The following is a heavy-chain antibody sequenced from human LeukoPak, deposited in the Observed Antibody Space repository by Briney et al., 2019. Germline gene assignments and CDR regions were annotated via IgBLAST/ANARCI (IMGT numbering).Heavy chain of an antibody. CDR2: INPSGGST. CDR3: ARGLEAYYYDSSGNPAGDY. CDR1: GYTFTGYY. J-gene: IGHJ4*02. D-gene: IGHD3-22*01. Sequence: ASVKVSCKASGYTFTGYYMHWVRQAPGQGLEWMGIINPSGGSTSYAQKFQGRVTMTRDTSTSTVYMELSSLRSEDTAVYYCARGLEAYYYDSSGNPAGDYWGQGTLATVSS. V-gene: IGHV1-46*01.